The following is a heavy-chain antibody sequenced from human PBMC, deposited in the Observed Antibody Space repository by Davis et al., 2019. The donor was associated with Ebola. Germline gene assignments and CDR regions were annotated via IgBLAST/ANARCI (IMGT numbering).Heavy chain of an antibody. Sequence: GESLKISCAASGFTFSSYAMHWVRQAPGKGLEWVAVISYDGSNKYYADSVKGRFTISRDNSKNTLYLQMNSLRAEDTAVYYCSTLRFGSLVWGQGTTVTVSS. D-gene: IGHD3-16*01. CDR1: GFTFSSYA. V-gene: IGHV3-30*04. J-gene: IGHJ6*02. CDR3: STLRFGSLV. CDR2: ISYDGSNK.